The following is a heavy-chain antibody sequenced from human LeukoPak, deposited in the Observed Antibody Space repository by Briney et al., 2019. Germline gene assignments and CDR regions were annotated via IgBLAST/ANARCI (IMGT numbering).Heavy chain of an antibody. CDR2: INHSGST. D-gene: IGHD1-26*01. J-gene: IGHJ6*03. Sequence: PSETLSLTCAVYGGSFSGYYWSWIRQPPGKGLEWIGEINHSGSTNYNPSLKSRVTISVDTSKNQFSLKLSSVTAADTAVYYCARDGSYSYYYYYYYMDVWGKGTTVTVSS. CDR3: ARDGSYSYYYYYYYMDV. V-gene: IGHV4-34*01. CDR1: GGSFSGYY.